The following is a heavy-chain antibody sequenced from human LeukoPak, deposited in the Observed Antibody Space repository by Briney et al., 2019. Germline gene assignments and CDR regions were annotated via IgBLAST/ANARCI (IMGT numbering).Heavy chain of an antibody. D-gene: IGHD2-21*01. CDR1: GFTFSDYY. V-gene: IGHV3-11*01. J-gene: IGHJ4*02. Sequence: PGVSLTLSCAASGFTFSDYYMSWIRQAPGKGLEWVSYISIGGSTIYYADSVKGRFTISRDNAKNSLYLQMNSLRAEDTAVYYCARHLVVATYDYWGQGTLVTVSS. CDR2: ISIGGSTI. CDR3: ARHLVVATYDY.